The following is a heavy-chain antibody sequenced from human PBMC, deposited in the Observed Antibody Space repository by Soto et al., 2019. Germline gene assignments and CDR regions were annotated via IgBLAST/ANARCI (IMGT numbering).Heavy chain of an antibody. CDR3: ARGSGGTQPYLDY. Sequence: GGSLRLSCAASGFTFSSYGMHWVRQAPGKGLEWVAVIWYDGSNKYYADSVKGRFTISRDNSKSTLYLQMNSLRAEDTAVYYCARGSGGTQPYLDYWGQGTLVTVSS. V-gene: IGHV3-33*01. J-gene: IGHJ4*02. CDR2: IWYDGSNK. CDR1: GFTFSSYG. D-gene: IGHD2-15*01.